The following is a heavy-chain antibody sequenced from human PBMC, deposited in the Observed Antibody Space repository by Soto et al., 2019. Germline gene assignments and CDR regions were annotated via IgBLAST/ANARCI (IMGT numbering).Heavy chain of an antibody. J-gene: IGHJ4*02. CDR1: GYTSTSYY. CDR3: ARGLGLGDY. V-gene: IGHV1-46*01. CDR2: INPNGGST. D-gene: IGHD3-9*01. Sequence: QVQLVQSGAEVKKPGASVKLSCKASGYTSTSYYIHWVRQAPGQGLEWIGIINPNGGSTNYAHNFKGRLTVTRDTSTATVYMELSALTSEDTAVYYCARGLGLGDYWGQGTLVTVSS.